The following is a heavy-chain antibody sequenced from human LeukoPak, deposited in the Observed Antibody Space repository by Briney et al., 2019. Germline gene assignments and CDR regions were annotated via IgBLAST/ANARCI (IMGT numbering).Heavy chain of an antibody. J-gene: IGHJ3*02. CDR3: ARTYDFGRGPPGDAFDN. D-gene: IGHD3-3*01. V-gene: IGHV3-48*01. CDR1: GFTFTIFG. Sequence: PGGSLRLSCAASGFTFTIFGLNWVRQAPGKGPEWVSYIDARSGITYYADSVQGRFTLSRDNARESVFLQMDSLRVDDTAVYYCARTYDFGRGPPGDAFDNWGPGTRVIVSS. CDR2: IDARSGIT.